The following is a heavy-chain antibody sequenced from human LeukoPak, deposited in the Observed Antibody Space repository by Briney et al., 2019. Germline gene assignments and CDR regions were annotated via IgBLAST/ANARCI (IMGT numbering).Heavy chain of an antibody. D-gene: IGHD6-25*01. J-gene: IGHJ4*02. CDR2: INSDGSST. CDR3: ARSSRGYGNLFDY. Sequence: GGSLRLSCAASGFTFSSYWMHWVRQAPGKGLMWVSRINSDGSSTSYADSVKGRFTISRGNAKNSLYLQMNSLRAEDTAVYYCARSSRGYGNLFDYWGQGTLVTVSS. CDR1: GFTFSSYW. V-gene: IGHV3-74*01.